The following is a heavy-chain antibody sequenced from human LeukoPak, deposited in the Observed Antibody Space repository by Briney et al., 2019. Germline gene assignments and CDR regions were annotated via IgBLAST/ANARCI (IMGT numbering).Heavy chain of an antibody. CDR2: INPNSGGT. Sequence: GASVKVSCKASGYTFTGYYMHWVRQAPGQGLEWMGWINPNSGGTNYAQKFQGRVTMTRDTSISTAYMELSRLRSDDTAVYYCARAEYSSSWYRSNWFDPWGQGTLVTVSS. CDR1: GYTFTGYY. CDR3: ARAEYSSSWYRSNWFDP. D-gene: IGHD6-13*01. V-gene: IGHV1-2*02. J-gene: IGHJ5*02.